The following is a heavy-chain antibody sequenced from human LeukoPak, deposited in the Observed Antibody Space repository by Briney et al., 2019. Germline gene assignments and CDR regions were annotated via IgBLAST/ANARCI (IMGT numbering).Heavy chain of an antibody. CDR1: GFTFSSYW. CDR2: INTDGSST. Sequence: PGGSLRLSCAVSGFTFSSYWMHCVRQAPGKGLVWVSRINTDGSSTSHADYVKGRFTISRDNAKNTLYLQMNSLRVEDTAVYYCASSTNGWGQGTLVTVSS. J-gene: IGHJ4*02. V-gene: IGHV3-74*01. D-gene: IGHD1-1*01. CDR3: ASSTNG.